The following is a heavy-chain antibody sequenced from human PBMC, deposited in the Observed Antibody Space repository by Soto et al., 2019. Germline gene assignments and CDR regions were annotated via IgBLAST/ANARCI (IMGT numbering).Heavy chain of an antibody. V-gene: IGHV1-18*01. CDR2: ISAYNGNT. CDR1: GYTFTSYG. D-gene: IGHD5-18*01. Sequence: ASVKVSCKASGYTFTSYGISWVRQAPGEGLEWMGWISAYNGNTNYAQKLQGRVTMTTDTSTSTAYMELRSLRSDDTAVYYCARDLGHSYANEDWFDPWGQGTLVTVSS. J-gene: IGHJ5*02. CDR3: ARDLGHSYANEDWFDP.